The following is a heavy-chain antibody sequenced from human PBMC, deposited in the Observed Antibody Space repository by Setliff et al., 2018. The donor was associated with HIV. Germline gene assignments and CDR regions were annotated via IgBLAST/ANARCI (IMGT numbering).Heavy chain of an antibody. CDR3: AGHPVTSGWLSLNWFDP. Sequence: SETLSLTCAVSGGSLSDYYWSWIRQPPGKGLEWIGEISRSGSTNDNPSLKSRAAIPIDTSKSQISLKVRSVTAADTAVYFCAGHPVTSGWLSLNWFDPWGQGILVTVSS. CDR1: GGSLSDYY. V-gene: IGHV4-34*04. D-gene: IGHD6-19*01. J-gene: IGHJ5*01. CDR2: ISRSGST.